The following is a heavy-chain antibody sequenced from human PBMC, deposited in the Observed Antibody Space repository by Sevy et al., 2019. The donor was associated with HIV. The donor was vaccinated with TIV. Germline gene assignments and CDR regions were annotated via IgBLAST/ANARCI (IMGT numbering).Heavy chain of an antibody. J-gene: IGHJ4*02. CDR3: VRDERAIASHFDY. D-gene: IGHD2-21*01. V-gene: IGHV3-48*02. CDR2: FDRTDIT. Sequence: GGSLRLSCEASGFTLSSYTMDWVHQSPEKGLEWVATFDRTDITHYADSVKGRFIISRDTAKNSLFLQMNSLRDDDTAMYFCVRDERAIASHFDYWGRGTLVTVSS. CDR1: GFTLSSYT.